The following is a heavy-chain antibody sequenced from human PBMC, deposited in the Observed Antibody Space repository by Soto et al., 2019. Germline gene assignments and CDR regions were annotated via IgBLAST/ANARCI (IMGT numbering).Heavy chain of an antibody. V-gene: IGHV1-18*01. CDR1: GYTFSSYG. D-gene: IGHD2-8*02. Sequence: QVHLVQSGAEVKKPGASVKVSCKTSGYTFSSYGIMWVRQAPGQGLECMGWISTFNGNAHYAQNLQDRVTMTTDTSTSTVYLEPTSLTSDATGVYYCARLTGYSTGWSATWGQGTLVTVSS. CDR3: ARLTGYSTGWSAT. CDR2: ISTFNGNA. J-gene: IGHJ1*01.